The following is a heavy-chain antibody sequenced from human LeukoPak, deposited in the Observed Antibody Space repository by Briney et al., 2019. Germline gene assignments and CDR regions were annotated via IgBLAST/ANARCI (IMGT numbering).Heavy chain of an antibody. J-gene: IGHJ4*02. CDR1: GGSFSGYY. Sequence: PSETLSLTCAVYGGSFSGYYWSWIRQPPGKGLEWIGEINHSGSTNYNPSLKSRVTISVDTSKNQFSLKLSSVTAADTAVYYCARGLARNPFDYWGQGTLVTVSS. D-gene: IGHD1-14*01. CDR2: INHSGST. CDR3: ARGLARNPFDY. V-gene: IGHV4-34*01.